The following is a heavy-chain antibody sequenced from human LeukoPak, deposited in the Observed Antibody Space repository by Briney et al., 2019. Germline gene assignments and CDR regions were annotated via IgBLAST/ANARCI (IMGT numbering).Heavy chain of an antibody. CDR2: IKEDGSDK. D-gene: IGHD4-17*01. J-gene: IGHJ4*02. CDR1: GFSFSRYW. Sequence: GGSLRLSCAASGFSFSRYWMTWVSQAPGKGLEWVANIKEDGSDKYYVDSVKGRFTISRDNAKNSLYLQMNSLRAEDTSVYYCTKYGDDDTPGLNWGQGTLVTVSS. CDR3: TKYGDDDTPGLN. V-gene: IGHV3-7*02.